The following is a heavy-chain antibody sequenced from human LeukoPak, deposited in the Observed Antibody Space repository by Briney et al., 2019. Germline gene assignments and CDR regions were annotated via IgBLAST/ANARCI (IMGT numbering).Heavy chain of an antibody. Sequence: ASVKVSCKASGYTFTGYYMHWVRQAPGQGLEWMGWVNSNSGGTHYAQKFEGRVTMTRDTSISTAYMELSTLKSDDTAIYYCARGYCSGRSCYHFDSWGQGTLVTVPS. CDR3: ARGYCSGRSCYHFDS. CDR2: VNSNSGGT. V-gene: IGHV1-2*02. CDR1: GYTFTGYY. D-gene: IGHD2-15*01. J-gene: IGHJ4*02.